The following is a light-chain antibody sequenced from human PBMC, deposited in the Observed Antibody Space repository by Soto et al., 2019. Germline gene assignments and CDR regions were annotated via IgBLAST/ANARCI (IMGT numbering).Light chain of an antibody. J-gene: IGKJ3*01. V-gene: IGKV1-39*01. CDR2: AAS. CDR3: QQSYRTLLFT. Sequence: DIQMTQSPSSLSASVGDRVTITCRASQSISSYLNWYQQKPGKAPKLLIYAASSLQSGVPSRFSGRGSGTDFTLTISSLQPEDFATYYCQQSYRTLLFTFGPGTKVDIK. CDR1: QSISSY.